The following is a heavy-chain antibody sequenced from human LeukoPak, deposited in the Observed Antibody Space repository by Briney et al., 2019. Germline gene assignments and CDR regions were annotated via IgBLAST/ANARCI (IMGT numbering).Heavy chain of an antibody. Sequence: SETLSLTCTASGGSISSYYWSWVRQPPGKGLEWIGYIYYSGSTNYNPSLKSRVTISVDTSKNQFSLKLSSVTAADTAVYYCARALPAGYYFDYWGQGTLVTVSS. CDR2: IYYSGST. J-gene: IGHJ4*02. CDR1: GGSISSYY. CDR3: ARALPAGYYFDY. V-gene: IGHV4-59*01.